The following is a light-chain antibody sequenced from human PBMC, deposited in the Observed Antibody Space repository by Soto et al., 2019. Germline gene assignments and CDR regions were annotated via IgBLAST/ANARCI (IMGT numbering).Light chain of an antibody. CDR2: EVT. V-gene: IGLV2-23*02. CDR1: SSDVGSYNL. CDR3: CSYVGSSTLV. Sequence: QSALTQPASGSGSPGQSITISCTGTSSDVGSYNLVSWYQQHPGKAPKLMIYEVTKRPSGVSNRFSGSKSGNTASLTISGLQAEDEADYYCCSYVGSSTLVFGGGTKLTVL. J-gene: IGLJ2*01.